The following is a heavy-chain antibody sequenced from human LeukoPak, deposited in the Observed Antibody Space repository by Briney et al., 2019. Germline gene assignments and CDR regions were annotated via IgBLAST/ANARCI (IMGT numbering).Heavy chain of an antibody. CDR2: INHSGST. CDR3: ARVGGNSCFDY. J-gene: IGHJ4*02. V-gene: IGHV4-34*01. D-gene: IGHD5-18*01. Sequence: SETLSLTCAVSGGSFSGYYWSWVRQPPGKGLEWIWEINHSGSTNYNPSLKSRVTISVDTSKHQFSPKQRSVTAADTGIYYCARVGGNSCFDYWRQGTLLSVSS. CDR1: GGSFSGYY.